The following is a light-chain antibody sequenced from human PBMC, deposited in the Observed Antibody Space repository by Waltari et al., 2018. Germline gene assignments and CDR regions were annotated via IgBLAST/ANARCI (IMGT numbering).Light chain of an antibody. Sequence: SSELTQDPAVSVALGQTVRITCQGDSLRSYYASWYQQKPGQAPVLVIYGKNNRPSGIPDRFYGSRSGNTDSLTITGAQAEDEADYYCNSRDSSGNNWVFGGGTKLTVL. CDR3: NSRDSSGNNWV. J-gene: IGLJ3*02. CDR1: SLRSYY. V-gene: IGLV3-19*01. CDR2: GKN.